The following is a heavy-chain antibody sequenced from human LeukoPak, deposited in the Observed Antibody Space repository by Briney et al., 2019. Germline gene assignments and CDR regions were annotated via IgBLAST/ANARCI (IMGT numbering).Heavy chain of an antibody. CDR1: GYTFTSYD. Sequence: ASMKVSCKASGYTFTSYDINWVRQAAGQGLEWMGWMNPNSGNTGYAQKFQGRVTMTRNTSISTAYMELSSLRSDDTAVYYCAREGGGIAAAGTSYWFDPWGQGTLVTVSS. V-gene: IGHV1-8*01. D-gene: IGHD6-13*01. CDR3: AREGGGIAAAGTSYWFDP. CDR2: MNPNSGNT. J-gene: IGHJ5*02.